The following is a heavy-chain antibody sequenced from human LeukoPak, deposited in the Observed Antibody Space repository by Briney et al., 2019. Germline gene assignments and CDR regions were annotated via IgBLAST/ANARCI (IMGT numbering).Heavy chain of an antibody. Sequence: GGSLRLSCAASGFTFSSYAMSWVRQAPGKGLEWVSAVSGSGGSTYYADSVKGRFTISRDNSKNTLYLQMNSLRAEDTAVYYCAKHLDPYCSSSDAFDIWGQGTMVTVSS. CDR2: VSGSGGST. CDR1: GFTFSSYA. D-gene: IGHD6-13*01. V-gene: IGHV3-23*01. J-gene: IGHJ3*02. CDR3: AKHLDPYCSSSDAFDI.